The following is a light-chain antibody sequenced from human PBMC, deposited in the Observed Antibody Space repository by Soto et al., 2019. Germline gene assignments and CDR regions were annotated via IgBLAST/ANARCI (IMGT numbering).Light chain of an antibody. CDR3: QQYSNWPA. V-gene: IGKV3-15*01. CDR2: GAS. CDR1: QSVSRN. Sequence: EIVVTQSPATLSVSPGERATLSCRVSQSVSRNLAWYQQRPGQAPRLLISGASTRATGIAARFSGSGSGREFTLTISSLQSEDSALYYWQQYSNWPAVGQGTRLESK. J-gene: IGKJ5*01.